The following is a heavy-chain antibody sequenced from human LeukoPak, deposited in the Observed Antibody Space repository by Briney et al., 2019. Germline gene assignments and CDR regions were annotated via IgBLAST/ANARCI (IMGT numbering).Heavy chain of an antibody. V-gene: IGHV3-7*01. CDR3: ASDEYSSSWGYYYYYMDV. J-gene: IGHJ6*03. CDR2: IKQDGSEK. CDR1: GFTFSSYW. Sequence: GSLRLSCAASGFTFSSYWMSWVRQAPGKGLEWVANIKQDGSEKYYVDSVKGRFTISRDNAKNSLYLQMNSLRAEDTAVYYCASDEYSSSWGYYYYYMDVWGKGTTVTVSS. D-gene: IGHD6-6*01.